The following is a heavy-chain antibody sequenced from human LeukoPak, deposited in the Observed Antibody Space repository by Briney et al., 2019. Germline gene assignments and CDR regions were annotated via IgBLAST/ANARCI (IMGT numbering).Heavy chain of an antibody. CDR1: RGSSNRFY. CDR2: INHSGCT. D-gene: IGHD3-22*01. CDR3: ARGSPTHELGLLSYPYYMDV. J-gene: IGHJ6*03. V-gene: IGHV4-34*01. Sequence: PSETLSLTRTVYRGSSNRFYWSYIPHRPGTGLEWIGGINHSGCTNHNPSLKRRVTISVDTSKNEFSLKLSSVTAADTAVYYCARGSPTHELGLLSYPYYMDVWGTGTTVTVSS.